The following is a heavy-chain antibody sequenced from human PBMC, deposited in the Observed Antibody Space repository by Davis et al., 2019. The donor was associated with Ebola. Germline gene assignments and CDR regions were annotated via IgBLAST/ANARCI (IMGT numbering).Heavy chain of an antibody. CDR1: GFTFRNYA. V-gene: IGHV3-30*04. CDR2: ISYDGSNA. D-gene: IGHD2-21*02. Sequence: GESLKISCAASGFTFRNYAMHWVRQAPGKGLEWVAVISYDGSNAHYADSVKGRFTISRDNSKNTLYLQMNSLRAEDTAVYYCVRDPALVVTGGGWFFGLWGRGTLVTVSS. CDR3: VRDPALVVTGGGWFFGL. J-gene: IGHJ2*01.